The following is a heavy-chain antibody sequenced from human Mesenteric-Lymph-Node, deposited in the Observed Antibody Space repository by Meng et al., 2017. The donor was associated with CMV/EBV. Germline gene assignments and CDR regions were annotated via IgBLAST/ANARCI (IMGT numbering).Heavy chain of an antibody. CDR1: GLSDSSKY. D-gene: IGHD1-26*01. Sequence: LSLTCAASGLSDSSKYLSWVRQAPGKGLEWVSVIYSGGTTYYGDSVKGRFTISRDNSKNTLYLQMNNLRAEDTAVYYCAGESVGARTLALDYWGQGTLVTVSS. CDR2: IYSGGTT. V-gene: IGHV3-53*01. J-gene: IGHJ4*02. CDR3: AGESVGARTLALDY.